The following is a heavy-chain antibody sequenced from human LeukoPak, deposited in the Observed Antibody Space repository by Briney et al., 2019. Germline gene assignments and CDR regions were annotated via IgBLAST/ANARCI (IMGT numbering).Heavy chain of an antibody. CDR3: ARGQLALYYYNGLDV. D-gene: IGHD1-1*01. V-gene: IGHV4-39*01. CDR2: ISYRGNT. CDR1: GDSISSSNYY. J-gene: IGHJ6*02. Sequence: SETLSLTCTVSGDSISSSNYYWGWIRQPPGKGLEWIGSISYRGNTCYSSSLKSRVTISVDMSKNQFSLRLSSMTAADRAVYYCARGQLALYYYNGLDVWGQGTTVTVSS.